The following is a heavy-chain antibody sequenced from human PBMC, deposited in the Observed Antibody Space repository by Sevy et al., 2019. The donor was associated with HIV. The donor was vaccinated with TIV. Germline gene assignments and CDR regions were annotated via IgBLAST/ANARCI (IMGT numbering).Heavy chain of an antibody. D-gene: IGHD3-22*01. V-gene: IGHV1-24*01. CDR2: FDPEYDQT. J-gene: IGHJ4*02. CDR1: GNTLTEFA. CDR3: ATTKDYYDSSAYPFDY. Sequence: ASVKVSCKVSGNTLTEFAMHWVRQAPGKGLEWMGTFDPEYDQTIYAQNFQDRVTMTEDTSTDTAFMELSGLRSDDTAVYYCATTKDYYDSSAYPFDYWGQGTLVTVSS.